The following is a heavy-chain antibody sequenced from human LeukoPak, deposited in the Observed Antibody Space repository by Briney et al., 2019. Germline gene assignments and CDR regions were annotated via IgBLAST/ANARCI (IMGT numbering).Heavy chain of an antibody. Sequence: GGSLRLSCAASGFTFSSYAMSWVRQAPGKGLEWVSAISGSGGSTYYADSVKGRFTISRDNSKNTLYLQMNSLRAEDTAVYYCARDSMIVVVITQNFDYWGQGTLVTVSS. CDR3: ARDSMIVVVITQNFDY. CDR1: GFTFSSYA. CDR2: ISGSGGST. J-gene: IGHJ4*02. V-gene: IGHV3-23*01. D-gene: IGHD3-22*01.